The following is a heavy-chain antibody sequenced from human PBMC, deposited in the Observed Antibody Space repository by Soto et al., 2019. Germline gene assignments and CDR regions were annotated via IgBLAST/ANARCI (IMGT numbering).Heavy chain of an antibody. V-gene: IGHV3-9*01. J-gene: IGHJ5*02. Sequence: EVQLVESGGGLVRPGRSLRLSCAASGFTFDDYAMHWVRQAPGKCLEWVSGISWNSGSKAYADSVKGRFTISRDNAKNSLYLQMNSLRVEDTALYYCVKDSTISAAGWFDPWGQGTLVTVSS. D-gene: IGHD6-13*01. CDR3: VKDSTISAAGWFDP. CDR1: GFTFDDYA. CDR2: ISWNSGSK.